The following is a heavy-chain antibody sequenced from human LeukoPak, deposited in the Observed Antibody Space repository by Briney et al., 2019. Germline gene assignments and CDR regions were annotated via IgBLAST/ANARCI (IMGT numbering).Heavy chain of an antibody. CDR2: VNSDGRSI. CDR3: ARGREDLGGYPNWYFDL. J-gene: IGHJ2*01. CDR1: GFTFSNFW. D-gene: IGHD1-26*01. Sequence: PGGSLRLSCAASGFTFSNFWMHWVRQAPGKGLVWVSHVNSDGRSINYAESAKGRFAIARDNAKNTLYLQMNSLRVEDTAVYYCARGREDLGGYPNWYFDLWGRGTLVTVSS. V-gene: IGHV3-74*01.